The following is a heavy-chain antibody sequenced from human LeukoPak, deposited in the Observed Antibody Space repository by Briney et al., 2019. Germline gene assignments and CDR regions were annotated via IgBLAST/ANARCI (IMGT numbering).Heavy chain of an antibody. CDR3: ARAPQVLQLGAFDI. CDR1: GGSISSGGYY. D-gene: IGHD2-8*02. V-gene: IGHV4-31*03. J-gene: IGHJ3*02. Sequence: SQTLSLTCTVSGGSISSGGYYWSWIRQHPGKGLEWIGYIYYSGSTYYNPSLKSRVTISVDTSKNQFSLKLSSVTAADTAVYYCARAPQVLQLGAFDIWGQGTVVTVSS. CDR2: IYYSGST.